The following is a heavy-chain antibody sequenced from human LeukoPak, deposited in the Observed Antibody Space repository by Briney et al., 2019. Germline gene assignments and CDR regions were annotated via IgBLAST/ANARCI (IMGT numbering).Heavy chain of an antibody. J-gene: IGHJ4*02. CDR1: GGSISSSSYY. CDR3: AAQEYYFDY. CDR2: IYYSGST. V-gene: IGHV4-30-4*01. Sequence: SETLSLTCTVSGGSISSSSYYWSWIRQPPGKGLEWTGYIYYSGSTYYNPSLKSRVTISVDTSKNQFSLKLSSVTAADTAVYYCAAQEYYFDYWGQGTLVTVSS.